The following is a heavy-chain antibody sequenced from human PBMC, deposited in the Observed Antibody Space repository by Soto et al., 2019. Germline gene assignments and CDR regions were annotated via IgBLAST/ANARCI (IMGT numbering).Heavy chain of an antibody. V-gene: IGHV5-10-1*01. D-gene: IGHD3-22*01. Sequence: GESLKISCKGSGYSFTSYWISWVRQMPGKGLEWMGRIDPSNSYTNYSPSFQGHVTMTRDTSISTAYMELSRLRSDDTAVYYCARGLYYDSSGSPGYWGQGTLVTVSS. CDR1: GYSFTSYW. CDR3: ARGLYYDSSGSPGY. J-gene: IGHJ4*02. CDR2: IDPSNSYT.